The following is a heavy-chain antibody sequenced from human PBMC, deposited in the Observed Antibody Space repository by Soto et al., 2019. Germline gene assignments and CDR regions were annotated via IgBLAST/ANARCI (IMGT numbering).Heavy chain of an antibody. CDR2: ISAYNGNT. V-gene: IGHV1-18*04. J-gene: IGHJ6*02. CDR3: ARDRTPWSGDESFGMDDYYTMDV. CDR1: GYTFNNFG. D-gene: IGHD3-3*01. Sequence: GASVKVSCKASGYTFNNFGVTWVRQAPGQGLEWMGWISAYNGNTHYVEKFQGRVTMTTDTSMSTAYMELRSLRFDDTAVYFCARDRTPWSGDESFGMDDYYTMDVWGQGTTVTVSS.